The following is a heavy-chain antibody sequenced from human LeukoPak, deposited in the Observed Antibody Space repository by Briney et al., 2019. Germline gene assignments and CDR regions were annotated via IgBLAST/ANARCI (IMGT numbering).Heavy chain of an antibody. CDR3: ARGGSRDGYNRPLDY. Sequence: ASVKVSCKASGYTFTGYYMHWVRQAPGQGLEWMGRINPNSGGTNYAQKFQGRVTMTRDTSISTAYMELSRLRSDDTAVYYCARGGSRDGYNRPLDYWGQGTLVTVSS. CDR2: INPNSGGT. CDR1: GYTFTGYY. J-gene: IGHJ4*02. D-gene: IGHD5-24*01. V-gene: IGHV1-2*06.